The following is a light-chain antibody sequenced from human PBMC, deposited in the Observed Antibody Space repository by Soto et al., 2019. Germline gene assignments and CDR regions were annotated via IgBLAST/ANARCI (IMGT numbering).Light chain of an antibody. J-gene: IGKJ2*01. Sequence: EIVLTQSPGTLSLSPGERATLSCRASQSVYNSYLAWYQQKPGQTPRLLINAASNRATGVLDRFSGSGSGTDFTLTISRLEPEDFAVYYCQQYGSPPHTFGQGTKVEI. CDR2: AAS. V-gene: IGKV3-20*01. CDR1: QSVYNSY. CDR3: QQYGSPPHT.